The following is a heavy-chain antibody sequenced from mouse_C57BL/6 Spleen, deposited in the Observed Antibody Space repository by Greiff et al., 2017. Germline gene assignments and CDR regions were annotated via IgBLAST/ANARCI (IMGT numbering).Heavy chain of an antibody. CDR1: GYSFTGYY. CDR2: IYPYNGVS. J-gene: IGHJ4*01. Sequence: VQLQQSGPELVKPGASVKISCKASGYSFTGYYMHWVKQSPGNILDWIGYIYPYNGVSSYNQKFKGKATLTVDKSSSTAYMELRSLTSEDAAVYYCGRGYGYGGAWALDYWGKGTSVTVSS. V-gene: IGHV1-31*01. CDR3: GRGYGYGGAWALDY. D-gene: IGHD2-2*01.